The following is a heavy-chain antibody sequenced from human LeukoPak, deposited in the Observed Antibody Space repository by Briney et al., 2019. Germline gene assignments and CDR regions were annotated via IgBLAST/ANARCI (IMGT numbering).Heavy chain of an antibody. Sequence: ASVEVSCKASGYTFTSDYIHWVRQAPGQGLEWLGIINPSGGRTTYGQNFQGRVTMTRDTSTSTVYMELSSLRSEDTAVYYCARGSRFLDYWGQGTLVTVSS. D-gene: IGHD3-3*01. CDR1: GYTFTSDY. V-gene: IGHV1-46*01. CDR3: ARGSRFLDY. J-gene: IGHJ4*02. CDR2: INPSGGRT.